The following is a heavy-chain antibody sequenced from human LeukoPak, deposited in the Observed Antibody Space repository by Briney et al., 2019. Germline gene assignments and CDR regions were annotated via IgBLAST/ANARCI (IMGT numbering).Heavy chain of an antibody. CDR3: ARGPTTVRKGAFDI. Sequence: SETLSLTCAVYGGSFSGYYWSWIRQPPGRGLEWIGEINHSGSTNYNPSLKSRVTISVDTSKNQFSLKLSSVTAADTAVYYCARGPTTVRKGAFDIWGQGTMVTVSS. J-gene: IGHJ3*02. D-gene: IGHD3-10*01. V-gene: IGHV4-34*01. CDR2: INHSGST. CDR1: GGSFSGYY.